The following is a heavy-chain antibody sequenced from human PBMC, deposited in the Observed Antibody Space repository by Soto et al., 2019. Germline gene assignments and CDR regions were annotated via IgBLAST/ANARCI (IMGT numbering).Heavy chain of an antibody. J-gene: IGHJ6*04. CDR3: TGVNTIFLNPAYYSYDRDV. CDR2: INTGNGYT. V-gene: IGHV1-3*04. Sequence: QVQLVQSGAAVKKPGASVKVSCKASGYTFATYAIHWVRPAPGQRLEWMGWINTGNGYTEYSQNFRGRVTITRDTSASTAYMELSSLSSEDTAMYYCTGVNTIFLNPAYYSYDRDVWGKGTTVTVAS. D-gene: IGHD3-9*01. CDR1: GYTFATYA.